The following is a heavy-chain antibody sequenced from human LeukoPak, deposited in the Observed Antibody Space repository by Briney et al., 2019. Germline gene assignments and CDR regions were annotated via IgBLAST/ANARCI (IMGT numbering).Heavy chain of an antibody. D-gene: IGHD3-22*01. J-gene: IGHJ4*02. Sequence: GGSLRLSCAASGFTFSSYAMHWVRQAPGKGLEWVAVISYDGSNKYYADSVKGRFTISRDNAKNSLYLQMNSLRAEDTAVYYCARGRPSQIPYYYDSSGYFPSDYWGQGTLVTVSS. CDR2: ISYDGSNK. V-gene: IGHV3-30-3*01. CDR1: GFTFSSYA. CDR3: ARGRPSQIPYYYDSSGYFPSDY.